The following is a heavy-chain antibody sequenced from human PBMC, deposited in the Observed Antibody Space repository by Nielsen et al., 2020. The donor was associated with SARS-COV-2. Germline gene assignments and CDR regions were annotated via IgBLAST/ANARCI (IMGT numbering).Heavy chain of an antibody. D-gene: IGHD6-6*01. J-gene: IGHJ5*02. Sequence: SVKVSCKASGYTFTSYGISWVRQAPGQGLEWMGGIIPIFGTANYARKFQGRVTITADESTSTAYMELSSLRSEDTAVYYCARESVIAAQFDPWGQGTLVTVSS. V-gene: IGHV1-69*13. CDR2: IIPIFGTA. CDR1: GYTFTSYG. CDR3: ARESVIAAQFDP.